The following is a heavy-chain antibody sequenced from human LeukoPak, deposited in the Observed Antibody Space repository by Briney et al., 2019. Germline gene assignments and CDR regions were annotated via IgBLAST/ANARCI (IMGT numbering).Heavy chain of an antibody. J-gene: IGHJ3*02. CDR1: GFTFSSYW. Sequence: GGSLRLSCAASGFTFSSYWMHWVRQAPGKGLVWVSRINSDGSSTSYADSVKGRSTISRDNAKNTLYLQMNSLRAEDTAVYYCARVWDYGDSDAFDIWGQGTMVTVSS. V-gene: IGHV3-74*01. D-gene: IGHD4-17*01. CDR3: ARVWDYGDSDAFDI. CDR2: INSDGSST.